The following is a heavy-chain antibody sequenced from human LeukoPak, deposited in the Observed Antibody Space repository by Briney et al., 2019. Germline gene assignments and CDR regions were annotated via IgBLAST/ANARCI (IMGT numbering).Heavy chain of an antibody. CDR2: ISPNSGGT. J-gene: IGHJ6*02. V-gene: IGHV1-2*02. Sequence: ASVKVSCKASGYTFTGYYMHWVRQAPGQGLEWMGWISPNSGGTNYAQKFQGRVTMTRDTSISTAYMELSRLRSDDTAVYYCARSYSIYEHYYYGMDVWGQGTTVTVSS. CDR1: GYTFTGYY. CDR3: ARSYSIYEHYYYGMDV. D-gene: IGHD4-11*01.